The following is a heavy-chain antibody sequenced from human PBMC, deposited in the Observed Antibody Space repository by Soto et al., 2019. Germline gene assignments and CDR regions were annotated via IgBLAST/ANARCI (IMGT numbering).Heavy chain of an antibody. D-gene: IGHD6-13*01. Sequence: ASVKVSCKAAGFTFTSSAVQWVRQARGQRLEWIGWIVVGSGDTNSAQKFQERVTITRDMSTSTAYIELSSLRSEDTAVYYCAATIIAAVGTGYYYGKDVWGQGTTVTVSS. CDR1: GFTFTSSA. J-gene: IGHJ6*02. CDR2: IVVGSGDT. V-gene: IGHV1-58*01. CDR3: AATIIAAVGTGYYYGKDV.